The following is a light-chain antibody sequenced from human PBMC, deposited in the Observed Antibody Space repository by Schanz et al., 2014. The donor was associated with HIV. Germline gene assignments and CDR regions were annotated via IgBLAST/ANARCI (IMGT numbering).Light chain of an antibody. CDR3: AAWDDSLNAVV. J-gene: IGLJ3*02. Sequence: QSVLTQPPSVSAAPRQKVTISCSGSTSNIGNNYVSWYQQFPGTAPKLLIYDNNRRASGIPDRFSGSKSGTSASLAISGLQSEDEADYYCAAWDDSLNAVVFGGGTKLTVL. CDR1: TSNIGNNY. CDR2: DNN. V-gene: IGLV1-51*01.